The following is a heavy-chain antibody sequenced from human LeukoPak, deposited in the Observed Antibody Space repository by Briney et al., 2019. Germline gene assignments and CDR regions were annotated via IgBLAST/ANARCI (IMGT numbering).Heavy chain of an antibody. V-gene: IGHV3-23*01. J-gene: IGHJ6*03. D-gene: IGHD6-13*01. Sequence: GGTLRLSCAASGFTFSSYGMSWVRQAPGKGLEWVSAISGSGGSTYYADSVKGRFTISRDNSKNTLYLQMNSLRAEDTAVYYCARDSSSWLYYYYYYMDVWGKGTTVTVSS. CDR1: GFTFSSYG. CDR2: ISGSGGST. CDR3: ARDSSSWLYYYYYYMDV.